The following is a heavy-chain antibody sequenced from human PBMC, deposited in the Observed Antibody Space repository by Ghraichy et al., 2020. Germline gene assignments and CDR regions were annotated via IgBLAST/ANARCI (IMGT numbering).Heavy chain of an antibody. J-gene: IGHJ4*02. V-gene: IGHV1-2*02. CDR2: INPNSGGT. CDR1: GYTFTGYY. D-gene: IGHD5-12*01. CDR3: AREFVDTIYYFDY. Sequence: ASVKVSCKASGYTFTGYYMHWVRQAPGQGLEWMGWINPNSGGTNYAQKFQGRVTMTRDTSISTAYMELSRLRSDDTAVYYCAREFVDTIYYFDYWGQGTLVTVSS.